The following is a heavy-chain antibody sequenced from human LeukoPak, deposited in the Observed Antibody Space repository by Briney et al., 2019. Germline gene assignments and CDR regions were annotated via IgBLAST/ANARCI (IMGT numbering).Heavy chain of an antibody. CDR3: AKERLRTLDI. CDR1: GFTFSSYG. D-gene: IGHD5-12*01. Sequence: GRSLRLSCAASGFTFSSYGMHWVRQAPGKGLEWVSFISYDGSNKYYADSVKGRFTISRDNSKNTLYLQMNSLRAEDKAVYYCAKERLRTLDIWGQGTMVTVSS. V-gene: IGHV3-30*18. CDR2: ISYDGSNK. J-gene: IGHJ3*02.